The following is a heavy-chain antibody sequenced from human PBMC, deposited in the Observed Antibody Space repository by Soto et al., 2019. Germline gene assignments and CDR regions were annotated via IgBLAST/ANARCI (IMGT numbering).Heavy chain of an antibody. Sequence: EVQLLESGGGLVQPGGSLRLSCVASGMTFNNHGMGWVGQAPGKGLEWVSSISESGATTYYGDPVKGRFTITRDNSNNTLYLQMNSLRVEDTAIYFCARVPRGYTYAPTDYWGQGTLVTVSS. J-gene: IGHJ4*02. D-gene: IGHD5-18*01. CDR3: ARVPRGYTYAPTDY. CDR1: GMTFNNHG. CDR2: ISESGATT. V-gene: IGHV3-23*01.